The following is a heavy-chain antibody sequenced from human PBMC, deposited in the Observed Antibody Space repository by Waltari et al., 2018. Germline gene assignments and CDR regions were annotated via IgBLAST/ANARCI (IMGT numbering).Heavy chain of an antibody. V-gene: IGHV3-66*02. CDR3: ARAPDDDFWSGYYMDV. J-gene: IGHJ6*02. Sequence: VQLVQSGAEVTKPGASVKVSCKVSGYTLTELSLHWVRQAPGKGLEWVSFIDSGDSTYYADSVKGRFTISRDSSKNTLYLQMSSLRAEDTAVYYCARAPDDDFWSGYYMDVWGQGTTVTVSS. CDR2: IDSGDST. CDR1: GYTLTELS. D-gene: IGHD3-3*01.